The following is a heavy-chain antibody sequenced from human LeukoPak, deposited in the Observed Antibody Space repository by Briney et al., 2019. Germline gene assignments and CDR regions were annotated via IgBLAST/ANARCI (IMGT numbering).Heavy chain of an antibody. CDR1: GFPFSSYG. CDR2: ISYDGSNK. J-gene: IGHJ4*02. CDR3: AKVGSAVRGVIIGVDY. Sequence: GGSLILSCAASGFPFSSYGMHWVRQAPGKGLEWVAVISYDGSNKYHADSVKGRFTISRDNSKNTLYLQMNSLRAEDTAVYYCAKVGSAVRGVIIGVDYWGQGTLVTVSS. D-gene: IGHD3-10*01. V-gene: IGHV3-30*18.